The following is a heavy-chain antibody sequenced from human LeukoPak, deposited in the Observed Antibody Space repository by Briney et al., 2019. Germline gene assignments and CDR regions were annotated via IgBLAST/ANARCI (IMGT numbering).Heavy chain of an antibody. D-gene: IGHD3-10*01. CDR3: ARAFSSAHGHDAFDI. J-gene: IGHJ3*02. CDR2: IYYSGST. V-gene: IGHV4-59*01. CDR1: GGSISSYY. Sequence: SSETLSLTCTVSGGSISSYYWSWIRQPPGKGLEWIGYIYYSGSTNYNPSLKSRVTVSVDTPKNQFSLKLSSVTAADTAVYYCARAFSSAHGHDAFDIWGQGTMVTVSS.